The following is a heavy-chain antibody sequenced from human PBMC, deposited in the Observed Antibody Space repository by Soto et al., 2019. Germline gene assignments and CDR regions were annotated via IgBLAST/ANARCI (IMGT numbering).Heavy chain of an antibody. CDR2: IKSKTDGGTT. V-gene: IGHV3-15*01. J-gene: IGHJ4*02. Sequence: GGSLRLSCAASGFTFSNAWMSWVRQAPGKGLEWVGRIKSKTDGGTTDYAAPVKGRFTISRDDSKNTLYLQMNSLKTEDTAVYDCTTGSSSWYLPFDYWGQGTLVTVSS. CDR3: TTGSSSWYLPFDY. CDR1: GFTFSNAW. D-gene: IGHD6-13*01.